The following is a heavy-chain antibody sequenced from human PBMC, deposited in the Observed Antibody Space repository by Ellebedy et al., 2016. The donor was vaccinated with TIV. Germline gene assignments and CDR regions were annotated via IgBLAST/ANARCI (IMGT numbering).Heavy chain of an antibody. V-gene: IGHV4-4*02. CDR1: GGSISSSNW. D-gene: IGHD3-22*01. J-gene: IGHJ6*02. CDR3: ARAPPYYYDSSGYLADPYYYGMDV. Sequence: SETLSLTXAVSGGSISSSNWWSWVRQPPGKGLEWIGEIYHSGSTNYNPSLKSRVTISVDKSKNQFSLKLSSVTAADTAVYYCARAPPYYYDSSGYLADPYYYGMDVWGQGTTVTVSS. CDR2: IYHSGST.